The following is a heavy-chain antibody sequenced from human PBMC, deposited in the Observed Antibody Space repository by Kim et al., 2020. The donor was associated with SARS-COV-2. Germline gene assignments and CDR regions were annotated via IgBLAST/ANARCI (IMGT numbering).Heavy chain of an antibody. Sequence: SETLSLTCTVSGGSISSSTYYWGWIRQPPGKGLEWIGNIYYSGSTYYNPSLKSRVTISVDTSKNQFSLKLSAVTAADTAVYYCARHRGSSGSDTWVDYWGQGTLVTVSS. J-gene: IGHJ4*02. V-gene: IGHV4-39*01. CDR2: IYYSGST. CDR1: GGSISSSTYY. CDR3: ARHRGSSGSDTWVDY. D-gene: IGHD6-19*01.